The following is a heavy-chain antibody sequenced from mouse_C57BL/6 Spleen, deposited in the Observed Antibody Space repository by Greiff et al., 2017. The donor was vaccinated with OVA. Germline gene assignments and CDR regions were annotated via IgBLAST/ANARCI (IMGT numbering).Heavy chain of an antibody. CDR2: IHPNSGST. CDR1: GYTFTSYW. J-gene: IGHJ2*01. V-gene: IGHV1-64*01. D-gene: IGHD4-1*01. Sequence: VQLQQPGAALVKPGASVKLSCKASGYTFTSYWMHWVKQRPGPGLEWIGMIHPNSGSTNYNEKFKSKATLTVDKSSSTAYMQLSSLTAEDSAVYYCARDSGGLFDYWGQGTTLTVSS. CDR3: ARDSGGLFDY.